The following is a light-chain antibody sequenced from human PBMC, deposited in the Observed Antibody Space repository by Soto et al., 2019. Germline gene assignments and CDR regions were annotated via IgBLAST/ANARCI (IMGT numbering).Light chain of an antibody. V-gene: IGKV3-20*01. CDR3: QQYGSSPRFT. CDR2: GAS. Sequence: EIVLTQSPGTLSLSPGERATLSCRASQSVSSSYLAWYQQKPGQAPRLLIYGASSRATGSPDRFSGSGSGTDFTLTISRLEQEAVAVYYCQQYGSSPRFTFGPGTKVDIK. CDR1: QSVSSSY. J-gene: IGKJ3*01.